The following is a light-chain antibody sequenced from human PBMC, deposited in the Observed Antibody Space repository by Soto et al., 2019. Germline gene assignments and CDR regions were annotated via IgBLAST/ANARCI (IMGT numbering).Light chain of an antibody. CDR2: DVS. CDR3: CSYAGSYTLYV. V-gene: IGLV2-11*01. CDR1: SSDVGGYNY. Sequence: LTQPRSVSGSPGQSVTISCTGTSSDVGGYNYVSWYQQHPGKAPKLMIYDVSRRPSGVPDRLSGSKSGNTASLTISGLQAEDEADYYCCSYAGSYTLYVFGTGTKVTVL. J-gene: IGLJ1*01.